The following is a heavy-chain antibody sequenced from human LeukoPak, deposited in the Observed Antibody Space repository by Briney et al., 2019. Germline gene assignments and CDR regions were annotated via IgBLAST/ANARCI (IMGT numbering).Heavy chain of an antibody. Sequence: PGGSLRLSCAASGFTFSSYSMNWVRQAPGKGLEWVSSISSSSSYIYYADSVKGRFTISRNNAKNSLYLQMNSLRAEDTAVYYCAAGIAATLDYWGQGTLVTVSS. J-gene: IGHJ4*02. V-gene: IGHV3-21*01. CDR2: ISSSSSYI. CDR3: AAGIAATLDY. CDR1: GFTFSSYS. D-gene: IGHD6-13*01.